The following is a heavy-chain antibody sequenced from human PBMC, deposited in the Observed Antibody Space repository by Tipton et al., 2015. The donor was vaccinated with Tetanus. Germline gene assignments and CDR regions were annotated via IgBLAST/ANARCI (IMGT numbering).Heavy chain of an antibody. V-gene: IGHV3-23*01. CDR3: AKEGGSGYYKYYFDG. J-gene: IGHJ4*02. CDR2: ISGLGRTT. Sequence: SLRLSCTASGFTFDKYAMNWVRQAPGKGLEWVSGISGLGRTTDYADSVKGRFTVSRDNSKNTVFLQMNSLRAEDTAVYFCAKEGGSGYYKYYFDGWGQGTLVTVSS. CDR1: GFTFDKYA. D-gene: IGHD3-22*01.